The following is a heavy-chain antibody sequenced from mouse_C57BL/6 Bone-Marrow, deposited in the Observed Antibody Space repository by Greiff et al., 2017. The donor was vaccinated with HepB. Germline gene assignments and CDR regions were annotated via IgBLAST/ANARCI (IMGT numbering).Heavy chain of an antibody. CDR1: GFSLTSYG. J-gene: IGHJ1*03. CDR3: ARHGNYYGSSYGYFDV. Sequence: VKLMESGPGLVAPSQSLSITCTVSGFSLTSYGVHWVRQPPGKGLEWLVVIWSDGSTTYNSALKSRLSISKDNSKSQVFLKMNSLQTDDTAMYYCARHGNYYGSSYGYFDVWGTGTTVTVSS. D-gene: IGHD1-1*01. CDR2: IWSDGST. V-gene: IGHV2-6-1*01.